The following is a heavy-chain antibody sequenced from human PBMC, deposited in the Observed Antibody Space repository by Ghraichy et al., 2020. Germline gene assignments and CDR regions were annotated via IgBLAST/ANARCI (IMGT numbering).Heavy chain of an antibody. CDR1: GFTFSSYA. J-gene: IGHJ4*02. V-gene: IGHV3-30-3*01. CDR2: ITYDGSKN. CDR3: ARPPGEYSYGFYFAS. D-gene: IGHD5-18*01. Sequence: LSLTCAASGFTFSSYAMHWVRQAPGKGLEWVAVITYDGSKNYYADSVKGRFTISRDNFKDTLNLQLNSLRSDDPAVYYCARPPGEYSYGFYFASWGLGTLVAVSS.